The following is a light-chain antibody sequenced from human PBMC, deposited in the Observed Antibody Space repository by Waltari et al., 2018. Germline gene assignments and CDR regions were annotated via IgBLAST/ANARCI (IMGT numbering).Light chain of an antibody. Sequence: IQLTQSPSALSASVGHRVTITCRASQYIAGYLAWYQQKPGKAPNLLLYVSSTLQSGVPSRFSGSGSGTVFTLTISRLQPEDFATYYCQQLHTYPLTFGGGTTVDI. V-gene: IGKV1-9*01. CDR1: QYIAGY. CDR3: QQLHTYPLT. J-gene: IGKJ4*01. CDR2: VSS.